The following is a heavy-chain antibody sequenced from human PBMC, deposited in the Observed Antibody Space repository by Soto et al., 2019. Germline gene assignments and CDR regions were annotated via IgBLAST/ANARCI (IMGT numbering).Heavy chain of an antibody. D-gene: IGHD3-22*01. V-gene: IGHV3-23*01. CDR3: AKDSLSITMIVVVILDY. CDR2: ISGSGGST. Sequence: PGGSLRLSCAASGFTLSSYAMSWVRQAPGKGLEWVSAISGSGGSTYYADSVKGRFTISRDNSKNTLYLQMSSLRAEDTAVYYCAKDSLSITMIVVVILDYWGQGTLVTVSS. J-gene: IGHJ4*02. CDR1: GFTLSSYA.